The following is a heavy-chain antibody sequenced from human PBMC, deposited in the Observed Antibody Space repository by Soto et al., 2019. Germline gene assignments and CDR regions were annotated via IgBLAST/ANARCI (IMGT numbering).Heavy chain of an antibody. D-gene: IGHD5-12*01. CDR1: GFTFSNYA. CDR3: AEDQGRSGYEIDY. V-gene: IGHV3-23*01. Sequence: EVQLLESGGGLVQPGGSLRLSCAASGFTFSNYAVTWVRQAPGKGLEWVSTISGSGGSTYYADSVKGRFTISRDNSKNTLYRQMSSRRAEETAGYYCAEDQGRSGYEIDYWGPGPLVTVSS. CDR2: ISGSGGST. J-gene: IGHJ4*02.